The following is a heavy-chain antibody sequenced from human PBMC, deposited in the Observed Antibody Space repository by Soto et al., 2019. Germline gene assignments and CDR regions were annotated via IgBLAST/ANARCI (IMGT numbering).Heavy chain of an antibody. CDR3: ASRDCSGGSCPLFTPPDYYGMDV. J-gene: IGHJ6*02. V-gene: IGHV1-69*13. CDR1: GGTFSSYA. D-gene: IGHD2-15*01. CDR2: IIPIFGTA. Sequence: SVKVSCKASGGTFSSYAISWVRQAPGQGLEWMGGIIPIFGTANYAQKFQGRVTITADESTSTAYMELSSLRSEDTAVYYCASRDCSGGSCPLFTPPDYYGMDVWGQGTTVTVSS.